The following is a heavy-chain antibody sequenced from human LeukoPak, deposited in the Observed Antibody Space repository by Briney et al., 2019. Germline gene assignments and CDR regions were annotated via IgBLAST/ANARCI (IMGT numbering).Heavy chain of an antibody. CDR3: AKDEPGLRFLEWLSPFDY. J-gene: IGHJ4*02. CDR1: GFTFSSYS. CDR2: ISSSSSYI. D-gene: IGHD3-3*01. Sequence: PGGSLRLSCAASGFTFSSYSMNWVRQAPGKGLEWVSCISSSSSYIYYADSVKGRFTISRDNSKNTLYLQMNSLRAEDTAVYYCAKDEPGLRFLEWLSPFDYWGQGTLVTVSS. V-gene: IGHV3-21*04.